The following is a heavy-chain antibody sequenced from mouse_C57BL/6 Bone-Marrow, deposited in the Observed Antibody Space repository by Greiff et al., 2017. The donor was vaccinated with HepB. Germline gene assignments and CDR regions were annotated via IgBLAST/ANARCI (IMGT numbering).Heavy chain of an antibody. J-gene: IGHJ3*01. D-gene: IGHD1-1*01. Sequence: QVQLQQSGPELVKPGASVKISCKASGYAFSSSWMNWVKQRPGKGLEWIGRIYPGDGDTNYNGKFKGKATLTADKSSSTAYMQLSSLTSEDSAVYFCARFSSSFAYWGQGTLVTVSA. CDR2: IYPGDGDT. CDR3: ARFSSSFAY. CDR1: GYAFSSSW. V-gene: IGHV1-82*01.